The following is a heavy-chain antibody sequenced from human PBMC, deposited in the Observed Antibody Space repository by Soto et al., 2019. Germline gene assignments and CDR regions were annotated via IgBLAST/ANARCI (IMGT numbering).Heavy chain of an antibody. Sequence: PSETLSLTCTVSGGSVSSGDYTWNWIRQSPGKCLEWIGYISQSGSTDYNPSLKSRVTISVDRSKNQFSLRLSSVTAADTAFYFCARAYDFWSGSLDSWGQGTLVTVSS. D-gene: IGHD3-3*01. V-gene: IGHV4-30-2*06. CDR3: ARAYDFWSGSLDS. J-gene: IGHJ4*02. CDR2: ISQSGST. CDR1: GGSVSSGDYT.